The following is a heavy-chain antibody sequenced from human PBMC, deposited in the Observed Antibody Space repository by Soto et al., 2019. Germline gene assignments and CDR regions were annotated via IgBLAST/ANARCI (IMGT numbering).Heavy chain of an antibody. CDR3: ARPVNYYYYYMDV. CDR1: GGSISSSTSY. CDR2: INYSGST. Sequence: QLQLQESGPGLVKPSETLSLTCTVSGGSISSSTSYWGWIRRPPGKGLEWIGSINYSGSTYYSPSLKSRVPISADTSKHQFSLKLSSVTASDTAVYYCARPVNYYYYYMDVWGKGTMVTVSS. V-gene: IGHV4-39*01. J-gene: IGHJ6*03.